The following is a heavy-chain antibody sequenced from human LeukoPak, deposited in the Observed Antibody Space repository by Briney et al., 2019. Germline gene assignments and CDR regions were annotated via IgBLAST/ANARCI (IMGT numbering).Heavy chain of an antibody. V-gene: IGHV3-48*02. CDR1: GFAFSGFS. D-gene: IGHD3-10*01. CDR2: ISFSSGTI. Sequence: PGGSLRLSCAASGFAFSGFSMNWVRQAPGKGLEWVSYISFSSGTIHYADSVKGRFTVSRDNAKNSLYLQMNSLRDDDTAVYYCASRFFGGGFDVWGQGTMVTVSS. CDR3: ASRFFGGGFDV. J-gene: IGHJ3*01.